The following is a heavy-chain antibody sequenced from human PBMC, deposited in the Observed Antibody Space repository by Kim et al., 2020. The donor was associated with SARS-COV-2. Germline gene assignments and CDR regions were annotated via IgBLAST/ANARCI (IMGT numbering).Heavy chain of an antibody. CDR1: GYTFTSYG. J-gene: IGHJ5*02. D-gene: IGHD3-10*01. CDR3: AREMVRGVIRSRFDP. Sequence: ASVKVSCKASGYTFTSYGISWVRQAPGQGLEWMGWISAYNGNTNNAQKLQGRVTMTTDTSTSTAYMELRSLRSDDTAVYYCAREMVRGVIRSRFDPWGQGTLVTVSS. V-gene: IGHV1-18*04. CDR2: ISAYNGNT.